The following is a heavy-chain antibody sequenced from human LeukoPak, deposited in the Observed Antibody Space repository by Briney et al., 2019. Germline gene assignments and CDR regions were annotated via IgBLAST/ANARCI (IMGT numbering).Heavy chain of an antibody. J-gene: IGHJ4*02. V-gene: IGHV3-7*01. CDR1: GFPFSDYW. CDR2: INEDGSER. D-gene: IGHD6-19*01. CDR3: SGIAVAGIY. Sequence: GVLRLSCAASGFPFSDYWMSWVRQAPGTRLEWVANINEDGSERYYLDSVRGRFTISRDNAKNTLYLQMNSLRAEDTAVYYCSGIAVAGIYWGQGTLVTVSS.